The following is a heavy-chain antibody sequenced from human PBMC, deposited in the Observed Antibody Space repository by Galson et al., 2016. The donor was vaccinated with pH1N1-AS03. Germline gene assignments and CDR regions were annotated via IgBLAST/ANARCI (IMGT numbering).Heavy chain of an antibody. Sequence: SVKVSCKASEGTFATFAVSWVRQARGQGLEWMGGIIPLSGTTNYAQKFQGRLTITADDSPGTASMELSSLTSDDTAVYYCARDRYRDTSTDFYESAYWGQGTLVSVSS. CDR3: ARDRYRDTSTDFYESAY. CDR1: EGTFATFA. V-gene: IGHV1-69*13. CDR2: IIPLSGTT. J-gene: IGHJ4*02. D-gene: IGHD2/OR15-2a*01.